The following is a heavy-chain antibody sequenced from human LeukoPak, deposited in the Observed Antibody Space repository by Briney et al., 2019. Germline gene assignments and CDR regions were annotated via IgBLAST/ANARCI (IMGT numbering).Heavy chain of an antibody. J-gene: IGHJ4*02. CDR3: AVSLGGTTPGGY. CDR1: GFIFTNFW. Sequence: PGGSLRLSCAASGFIFTNFWMSWVRQAPGKGLEWVANIKVDGSEKYYVDSVKGRFTISRDNAQNSLYLQMNSLRAEDTAVYYCAVSLGGTTPGGYWGQGTLVTVSS. D-gene: IGHD1-14*01. V-gene: IGHV3-7*05. CDR2: IKVDGSEK.